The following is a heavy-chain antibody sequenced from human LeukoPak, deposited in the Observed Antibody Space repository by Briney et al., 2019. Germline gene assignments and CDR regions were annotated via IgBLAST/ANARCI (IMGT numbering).Heavy chain of an antibody. J-gene: IGHJ4*02. D-gene: IGHD2-2*01. CDR3: AKRFCSATRCFHFDY. V-gene: IGHV3-23*01. CDR1: GLTFAGYD. Sequence: GGSLRLSCAASGLTFAGYDMSWVRQAPGKGLEWVSTISASGDNTYYAGSVKGRFTISRDNSKNALYLQMDSLRAEDTAVYYCAKRFCSATRCFHFDYWGQGTLVTVSS. CDR2: ISASGDNT.